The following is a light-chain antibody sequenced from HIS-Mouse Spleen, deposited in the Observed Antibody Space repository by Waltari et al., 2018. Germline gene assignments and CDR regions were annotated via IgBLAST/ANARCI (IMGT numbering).Light chain of an antibody. Sequence: AVSVALGQTVRITCQGDSLRSYYASWYQQKPGQAPVLVIYGKNNRPSGIPDRFSGSSSGNTASLTITGAQAEDEADYYCNSRDSSGNPQVFGGGTKLTVL. J-gene: IGLJ2*01. CDR1: SLRSYY. CDR3: NSRDSSGNPQV. CDR2: GKN. V-gene: IGLV3-19*01.